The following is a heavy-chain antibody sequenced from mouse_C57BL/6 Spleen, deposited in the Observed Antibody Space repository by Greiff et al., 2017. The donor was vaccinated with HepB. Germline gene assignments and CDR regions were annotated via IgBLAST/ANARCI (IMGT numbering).Heavy chain of an antibody. D-gene: IGHD1-1*01. J-gene: IGHJ4*01. Sequence: VQLQQPGAELVRPGSSVKLSCKASGYTFTSYWMHWVKQRPIQGLEWIGNIDPSDSETHYNQKFKDKATLTVDKSSSTAYMQLSSLTSEDSAVYYCAREGGGSSPYYAMDYWGQGTSVTVSS. CDR1: GYTFTSYW. CDR3: AREGGGSSPYYAMDY. V-gene: IGHV1-52*01. CDR2: IDPSDSET.